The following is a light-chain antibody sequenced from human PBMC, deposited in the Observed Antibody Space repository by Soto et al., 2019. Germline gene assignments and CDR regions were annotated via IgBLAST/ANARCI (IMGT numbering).Light chain of an antibody. CDR3: QQYGSIPWT. Sequence: EIVMTQSPAPVPVSPGERVTLSCRASQSVSIDLAWYQQKPGQAPRLLIYGASTRATDIPPSFTGSGSGTECTLTISRLEPEDVAVYYCQQYGSIPWTLGQGTKVDIK. CDR2: GAS. CDR1: QSVSID. V-gene: IGKV3-15*01. J-gene: IGKJ1*01.